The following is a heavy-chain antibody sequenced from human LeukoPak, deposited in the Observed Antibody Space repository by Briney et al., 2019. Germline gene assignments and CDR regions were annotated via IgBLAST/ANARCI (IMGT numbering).Heavy chain of an antibody. J-gene: IGHJ3*02. D-gene: IGHD3-10*01. CDR3: AREFYGSGALDI. CDR1: GGSISGTSHY. Sequence: PSETLSLTCTVSGGSISGTSHYWGWIRQPPGKGLEWIGSIYYSGSTYYNPSLKSRVTISVDTSKNQFSLKLSSVTAADTAVYYCAREFYGSGALDIWGQGTMVTVSS. CDR2: IYYSGST. V-gene: IGHV4-39*07.